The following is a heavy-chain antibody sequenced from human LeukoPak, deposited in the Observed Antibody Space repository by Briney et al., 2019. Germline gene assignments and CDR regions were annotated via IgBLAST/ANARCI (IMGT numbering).Heavy chain of an antibody. V-gene: IGHV4-34*01. J-gene: IGHJ6*03. CDR1: GGSFSGYY. D-gene: IGHD2-15*01. Sequence: SETLSLTCAVYGGSFSGYYWSWIRQPPGKGLEWIGEINHSGGSNYNPSIKSRVTISVDTSKKQFSLKLSSVTAADTAVYYCARFPGSAEYRHYYYMDVWGKGTTVTVSS. CDR3: ARFPGSAEYRHYYYMDV. CDR2: INHSGGS.